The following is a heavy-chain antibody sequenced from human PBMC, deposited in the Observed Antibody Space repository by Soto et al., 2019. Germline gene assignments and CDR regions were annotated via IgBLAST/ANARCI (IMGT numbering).Heavy chain of an antibody. D-gene: IGHD1-26*01. CDR3: ARNIVGADYFDY. J-gene: IGHJ4*02. Sequence: GSLRLSCAASGFTVSSNYMSWVRQAPGKGLEWVSVIYSGGSTYYADSVKGRFTISRDNSKNTLYLQMNSLRAEDTAVYYCARNIVGADYFDYWGQGTLVTVSS. CDR2: IYSGGST. V-gene: IGHV3-53*01. CDR1: GFTVSSNY.